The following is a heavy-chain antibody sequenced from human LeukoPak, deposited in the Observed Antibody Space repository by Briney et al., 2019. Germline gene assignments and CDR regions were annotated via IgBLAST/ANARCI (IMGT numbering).Heavy chain of an antibody. CDR1: GFPFSSYW. Sequence: GGSLRLFCVASGFPFSSYWMTWVRQAPGKGLEWVSAISGSGGSTYYADSVKGRFTISRDNSKNTLYLQMNSLRAEDTAVYYCAKQWSPWANPDYWGQGTLVTVSS. D-gene: IGHD2-15*01. CDR2: ISGSGGST. J-gene: IGHJ4*02. CDR3: AKQWSPWANPDY. V-gene: IGHV3-23*01.